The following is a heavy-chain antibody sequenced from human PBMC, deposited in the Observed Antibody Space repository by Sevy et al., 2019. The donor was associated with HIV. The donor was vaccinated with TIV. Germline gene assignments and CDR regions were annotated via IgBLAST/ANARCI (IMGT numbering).Heavy chain of an antibody. V-gene: IGHV3-48*02. CDR1: GFSFSTYS. CDR2: ISTSSSTI. Sequence: GGSLRLSCAASGFSFSTYSMNWVRQAPGKGLEWLSYISTSSSTIYYADSVKGRFTISRDNAKRSLYLQMNSLRDEDTAVYYCARVAAVASTLYYFDFWGQGTLVTVSS. J-gene: IGHJ4*02. D-gene: IGHD6-19*01. CDR3: ARVAAVASTLYYFDF.